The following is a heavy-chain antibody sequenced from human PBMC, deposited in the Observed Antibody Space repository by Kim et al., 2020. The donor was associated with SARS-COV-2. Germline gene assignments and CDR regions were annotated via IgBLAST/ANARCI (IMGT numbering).Heavy chain of an antibody. J-gene: IGHJ4*02. CDR3: ATTSGY. CDR1: GGSFNGYY. V-gene: IGHV4-34*01. Sequence: SETLSLTCAVYGGSFNGYYWNWIRQPPGKGLEWIGEINHSGSTNYNPSLKSRVTISVDTSNNQFSLKVSSMTAADTAVYYCATTSGYWGQGTLVTVSS. CDR2: INHSGST.